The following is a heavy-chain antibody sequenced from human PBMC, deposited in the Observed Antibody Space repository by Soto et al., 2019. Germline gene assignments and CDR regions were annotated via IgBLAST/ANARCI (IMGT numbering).Heavy chain of an antibody. Sequence: GGSLRLSCATSGFIFRIYDMSWVRQAPGKGLEWVGRSRDKPQGYSTAYAASVKGRFTTSRDESKNSAYLQMNSLKTEDTAVYYCVRATYFSDSSGYTRCLDYWGQGTLVTVSS. D-gene: IGHD3-22*01. J-gene: IGHJ4*02. CDR3: VRATYFSDSSGYTRCLDY. CDR2: SRDKPQGYST. CDR1: GFIFRIYD. V-gene: IGHV3-72*01.